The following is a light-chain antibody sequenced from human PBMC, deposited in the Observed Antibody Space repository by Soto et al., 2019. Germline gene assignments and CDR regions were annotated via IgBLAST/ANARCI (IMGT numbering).Light chain of an antibody. CDR3: QQYGSSPLT. V-gene: IGKV3-20*01. CDR1: QSITSYF. CDR2: GAS. Sequence: EIVLTQSPGTLSLSPGERATLSCRASQSITSYFLAWYQQKPGQAPRLLIYGASTGATDIPDRFSGSGSGTDFALTISRLEPEDFAVYYCQQYGSSPLTFGGGTKVEIK. J-gene: IGKJ4*01.